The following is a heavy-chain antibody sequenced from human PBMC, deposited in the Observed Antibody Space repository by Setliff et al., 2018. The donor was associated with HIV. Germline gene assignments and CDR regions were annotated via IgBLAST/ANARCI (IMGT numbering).Heavy chain of an antibody. CDR2: ISGSGGTE. D-gene: IGHD6-19*01. Sequence: PGGSLRLSCAASGFTFSSSGMNWVRQAPGKGLEWISYISGSGGTEYYADSVKGRFTVSRDNAKSSLFLQINSLRVNDTAAYFCARSTWYSSFYYFDHWGQGTLVTVSS. CDR3: ARSTWYSSFYYFDH. V-gene: IGHV3-48*01. J-gene: IGHJ4*02. CDR1: GFTFSSSG.